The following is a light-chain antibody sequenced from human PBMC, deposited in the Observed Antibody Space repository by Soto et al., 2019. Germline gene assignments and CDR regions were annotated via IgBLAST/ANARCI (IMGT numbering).Light chain of an antibody. CDR1: SSDVGAYNF. Sequence: QSLMGHPASFAGSPGQSITISCTGTSSDVGAYNFVSWHQQHPGKAPKLMIYNVYDRPSGISYRFSGSKSGNTASLTISGLQGEDEADYYCSAYTVSRTYVFGTGIKV. J-gene: IGLJ1*01. CDR3: SAYTVSRTYV. CDR2: NVY. V-gene: IGLV2-14*03.